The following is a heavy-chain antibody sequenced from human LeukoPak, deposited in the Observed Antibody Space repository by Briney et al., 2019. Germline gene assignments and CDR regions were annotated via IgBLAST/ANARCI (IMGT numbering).Heavy chain of an antibody. V-gene: IGHV3-30*18. CDR1: GFTFSSYG. CDR2: ISYDGSNK. D-gene: IGHD1-26*01. CDR3: AKDVEMGATSGFDY. J-gene: IGHJ4*02. Sequence: PGGSLRLSCAASGFTFSSYGMHWVRQAPGKGLERVAVISYDGSNKYYADSVKGRFTISRDNSKNTLYLQMNSLRAEDTAVYYCAKDVEMGATSGFDYWGQGTLVTVSS.